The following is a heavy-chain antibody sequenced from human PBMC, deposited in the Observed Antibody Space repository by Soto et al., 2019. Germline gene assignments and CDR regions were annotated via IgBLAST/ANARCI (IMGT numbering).Heavy chain of an antibody. D-gene: IGHD6-13*01. Sequence: EVQLLESGGGLVQPGGSLRLSCAASGFTFSSYAMSWVRQAPGKGLEWVSAISGSGGSTYYADSVKGRFTISRDNSKNPLYLQMNSLRAEDTAVYYCAKSTARAAAAGLKFDYWGQGTLVTVSS. CDR2: ISGSGGST. J-gene: IGHJ4*02. V-gene: IGHV3-23*01. CDR3: AKSTARAAAAGLKFDY. CDR1: GFTFSSYA.